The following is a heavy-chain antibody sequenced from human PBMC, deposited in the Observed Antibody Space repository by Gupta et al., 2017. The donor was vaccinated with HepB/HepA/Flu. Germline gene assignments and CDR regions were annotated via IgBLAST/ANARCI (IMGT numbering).Heavy chain of an antibody. J-gene: IGHJ6*02. V-gene: IGHV3-30*18. CDR3: AKDDRVWAGPYYGMAV. Sequence: QVQLVESGGGVVQPGNSLRLSCVDSGFTFSNFGMHWVRQAPGKGLEWVAVISYDGTNQDYADSVKGRFTISRDNSKNTLYLQMNTLRVEDTAVYYCAKDDRVWAGPYYGMAVWGQGTTVTVSS. CDR2: ISYDGTNQ. D-gene: IGHD1-26*01. CDR1: GFTFSNFG.